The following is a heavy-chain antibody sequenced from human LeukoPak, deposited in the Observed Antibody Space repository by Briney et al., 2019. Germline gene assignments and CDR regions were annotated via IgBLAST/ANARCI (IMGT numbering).Heavy chain of an antibody. D-gene: IGHD6-19*01. CDR3: AKGNLIAVAGSVFFDY. Sequence: QPGGSLRLSCAASGFTFSSYAMSWVRQAPGKGLEWVSAISGSGGSTYYADSVKGRFTISRDNSKNTLYLQMNSLRAEDTAVYYCAKGNLIAVAGSVFFDYWGQGTLVTVSS. CDR2: ISGSGGST. CDR1: GFTFSSYA. J-gene: IGHJ4*02. V-gene: IGHV3-23*01.